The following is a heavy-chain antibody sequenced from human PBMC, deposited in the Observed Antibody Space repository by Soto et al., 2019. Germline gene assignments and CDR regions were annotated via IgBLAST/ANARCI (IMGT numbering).Heavy chain of an antibody. D-gene: IGHD2-21*02. J-gene: IGHJ6*02. Sequence: GGSLRLSCAASGFTFSSYGMHWVRQAPGKGLEWVAVIWYDGSNKYYADSVKGRFTISRDNSKNTLYLQMNSLRAEDTAVYYCARALNXIVVVTAIPPYYYGMDVWGQGTTVTVSS. CDR2: IWYDGSNK. V-gene: IGHV3-33*01. CDR1: GFTFSSYG. CDR3: ARALNXIVVVTAIPPYYYGMDV.